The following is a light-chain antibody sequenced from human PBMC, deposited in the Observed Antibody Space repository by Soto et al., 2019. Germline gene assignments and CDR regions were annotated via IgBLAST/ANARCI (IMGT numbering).Light chain of an antibody. CDR2: SNN. J-gene: IGLJ1*01. Sequence: QSVLTQPPSVSGAPGQRVIISCTGSSSNIGTGYDVHWYQHLPGTAPKLLIYSNNNRPSGVPDRFSGSRSGTSASLAITGLQDEDEADYYCPSYDSSLSGSYVFGTGTKVTVL. CDR1: SSNIGTGYD. V-gene: IGLV1-40*01. CDR3: PSYDSSLSGSYV.